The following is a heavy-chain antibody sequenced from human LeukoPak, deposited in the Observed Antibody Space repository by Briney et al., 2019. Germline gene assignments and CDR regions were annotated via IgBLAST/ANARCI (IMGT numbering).Heavy chain of an antibody. CDR2: ISAYNGNT. Sequence: ASVNVSCNCSGYTFTSYGYCWVRHPPGQGLELKGWISAYNGNTNYAQKLQGRVTITTDTSTSTAYMELQSLRSDDKAVDYRSRDNFYESSVFSHWGEGTLVTVSS. J-gene: IGHJ4*02. D-gene: IGHD3-22*01. CDR1: GYTFTSYG. V-gene: IGHV1-18*01. CDR3: SRDNFYESSVFSH.